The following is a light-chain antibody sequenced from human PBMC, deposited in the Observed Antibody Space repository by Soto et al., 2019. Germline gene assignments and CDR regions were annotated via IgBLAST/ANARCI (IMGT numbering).Light chain of an antibody. CDR2: ASS. V-gene: IGKV1-27*01. CDR1: QDISTF. CDR3: QRYKSAPFT. J-gene: IGKJ3*01. Sequence: DIQMTQSPSSLYASVGDRVTITCRASQDISTFLAWYQQKPGKVPSLLIYASSILHSGVPSRFSGSGSGTDFILTISSLQPEDVATYYCQRYKSAPFTFGPGTKVEIK.